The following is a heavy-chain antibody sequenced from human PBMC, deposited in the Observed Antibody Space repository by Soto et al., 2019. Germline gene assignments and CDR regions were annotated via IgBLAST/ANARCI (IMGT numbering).Heavy chain of an antibody. D-gene: IGHD2-15*01. CDR2: IFYSGST. CDR1: GGSISSGDYY. J-gene: IGHJ4*02. Sequence: QVQLQESGPGLVKPSQTLSLTCSVSGGSISSGDYYWSWVRQHPGKGLEWIGYIFYSGSTYYNPSLHSRVTISVDTSKNQFSLKLSSVTAADTAVYYCARGGSGDIVVVAAIDYWGQGTLVTVSS. V-gene: IGHV4-31*03. CDR3: ARGGSGDIVVVAAIDY.